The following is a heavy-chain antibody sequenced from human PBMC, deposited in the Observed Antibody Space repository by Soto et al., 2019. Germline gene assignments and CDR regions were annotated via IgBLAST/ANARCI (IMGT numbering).Heavy chain of an antibody. J-gene: IGHJ2*01. CDR1: GFTFSSYW. D-gene: IGHD2-15*01. CDR3: ARGLGYCSGGSCDRAPDYWYFEL. Sequence: EVQLVESGGGLVQPGGSLRLSCAASGFTFSSYWMHWVRQAPGKGLVWVSRINSDGSSTSYADSVKGRFTISRDNAKNTLYLQMNSLRAEDTAVYYCARGLGYCSGGSCDRAPDYWYFELWGRGTLVTVSS. V-gene: IGHV3-74*01. CDR2: INSDGSST.